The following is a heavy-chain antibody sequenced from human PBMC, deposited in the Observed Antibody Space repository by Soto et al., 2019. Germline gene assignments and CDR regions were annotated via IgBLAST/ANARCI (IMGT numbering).Heavy chain of an antibody. V-gene: IGHV3-13*04. CDR3: ARGQEVGAHFFDS. CDR2: IGISGDT. Sequence: PGGSVRLSXEASGFTFSKFDMHWVRQPTGKGLEWVSTIGISGDTYYAVSVKGRFTISRDNAKNSLSLQMNSLRAGDTALYFCARGQEVGAHFFDSWGQGTQVTVSS. CDR1: GFTFSKFD. J-gene: IGHJ4*02. D-gene: IGHD2-15*01.